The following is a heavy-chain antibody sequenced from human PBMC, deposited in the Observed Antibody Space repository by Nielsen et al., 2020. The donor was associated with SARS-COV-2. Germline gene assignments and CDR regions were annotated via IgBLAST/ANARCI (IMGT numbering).Heavy chain of an antibody. V-gene: IGHV3-9*01. CDR2: ISWNSGSI. CDR1: GFTFDDYA. D-gene: IGHD5-24*01. CDR3: AKLDGYPTAY. J-gene: IGHJ4*02. Sequence: SLKISCAASGFTFDDYAMHWVRQAPGKGLEWVSGISWNSGSIGYADSVKGRFTISRDNAKNSLYPQMNSLRAEDTALYYCAKLDGYPTAYWGQGTLVTVSS.